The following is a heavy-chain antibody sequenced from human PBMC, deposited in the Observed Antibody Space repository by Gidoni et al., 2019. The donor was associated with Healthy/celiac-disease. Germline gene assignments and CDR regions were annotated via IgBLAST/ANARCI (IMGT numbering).Heavy chain of an antibody. CDR1: GGSISSYY. CDR3: ARGAAAGYDY. V-gene: IGHV4-59*01. CDR2: TDYSGST. J-gene: IGHJ4*02. Sequence: QVQLQESGPGLVKPSETLSLTCTVSGGSISSYYWSWIRQPPGKGLEWIGYTDYSGSTNYNPSRKSRVTISVDTSKNQFSLKLSSVTAADTAVYYCARGAAAGYDYWGQGTLVTVSS. D-gene: IGHD6-13*01.